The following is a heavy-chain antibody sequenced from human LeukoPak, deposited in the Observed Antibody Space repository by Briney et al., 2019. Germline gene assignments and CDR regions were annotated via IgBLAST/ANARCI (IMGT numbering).Heavy chain of an antibody. Sequence: GGSLRPSCAASGFTFSNFGMNWVRQAPGKGLQWVSGIGPGGDNKYYADSLEGRFTISRDNSKNTLYLQMNSLRAEDTAVYYCARDRVWAMIWDAFDIWGQGTMVTVSS. D-gene: IGHD3-22*01. V-gene: IGHV3-23*01. CDR1: GFTFSNFG. J-gene: IGHJ3*02. CDR3: ARDRVWAMIWDAFDI. CDR2: IGPGGDNK.